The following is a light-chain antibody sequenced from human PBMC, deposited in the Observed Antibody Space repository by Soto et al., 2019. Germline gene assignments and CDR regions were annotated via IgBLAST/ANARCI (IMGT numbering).Light chain of an antibody. CDR2: VEGSGTY. CDR1: SGHSGYL. J-gene: IGLJ2*01. V-gene: IGLV4-60*03. Sequence: QLVLTQSSSVSASLGSSVKLTCTLSSGHSGYLIAWHQQQPGKAPRSLMKVEGSGTYNKGSGVPDRFSGSSSGADRYLTISNLQSEDEADYYCETWDTNTRVFGGGTKVTVL. CDR3: ETWDTNTRV.